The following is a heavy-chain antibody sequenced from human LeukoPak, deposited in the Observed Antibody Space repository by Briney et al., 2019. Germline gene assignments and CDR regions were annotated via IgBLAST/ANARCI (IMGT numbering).Heavy chain of an antibody. V-gene: IGHV4-34*01. Sequence: SETLSLTCAVYGGSFSGYYWSWIRQPPGKGLEWIGEINHSGSTNYNPSLKSRVTMSVDTSKKQFSLKLSSVTAADTAVYYCARHAVEAASRWFDPWGQGTLVTVSS. CDR3: ARHAVEAASRWFDP. D-gene: IGHD1-1*01. CDR1: GGSFSGYY. J-gene: IGHJ5*02. CDR2: INHSGST.